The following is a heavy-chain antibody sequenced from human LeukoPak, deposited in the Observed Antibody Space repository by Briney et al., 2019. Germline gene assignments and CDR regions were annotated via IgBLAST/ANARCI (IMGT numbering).Heavy chain of an antibody. CDR1: GGSISSSSYY. J-gene: IGHJ4*02. Sequence: SETLSLTCTVSGGSISSSSYYWGWIRQPPGKGLEWIGEIYHSGSTNYNPSLKSRVTISVDKSKNQFSLKLSSVTAADTAVYYCARDGGYGYNWGQGTLVTVSS. CDR2: IYHSGST. V-gene: IGHV4-39*07. CDR3: ARDGGYGYN. D-gene: IGHD5-18*01.